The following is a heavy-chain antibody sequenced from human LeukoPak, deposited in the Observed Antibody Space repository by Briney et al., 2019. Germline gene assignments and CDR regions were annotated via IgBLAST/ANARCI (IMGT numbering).Heavy chain of an antibody. CDR2: ISRDGTST. V-gene: IGHV3-74*01. D-gene: IGHD2-15*01. CDR3: ARGWYGPDS. CDR1: GVTFSSHS. J-gene: IGHJ5*01. Sequence: PGGSLRLSCAASGVTFSSHSMHWVRQAPGKGLVWVSGISRDGTSTNYADAVKDRFTISRDNAKNTLYLQMNSLRVEDTAVYSCARGWYGPDSCGQGTLVTVSS.